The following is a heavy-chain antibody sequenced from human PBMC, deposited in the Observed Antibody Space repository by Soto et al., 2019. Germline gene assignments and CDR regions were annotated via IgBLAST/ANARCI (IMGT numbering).Heavy chain of an antibody. CDR1: GGTFNSYA. Sequence: QVQLVQSGAEVKKPGSSVKASCKASGGTFNSYALSWVRQASGQGLEWMGGIIPIFGKVNFAQNFQGRVTITADESTSTAYMELSNLGSEDTAVYYCARVGSAAASAGLGYYNYPMDVWGQGTTVIVSS. CDR2: IIPIFGKV. V-gene: IGHV1-69*01. CDR3: ARVGSAAASAGLGYYNYPMDV. D-gene: IGHD6-13*01. J-gene: IGHJ6*02.